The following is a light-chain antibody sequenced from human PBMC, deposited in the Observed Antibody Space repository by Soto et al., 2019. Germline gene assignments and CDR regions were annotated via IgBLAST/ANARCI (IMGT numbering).Light chain of an antibody. J-gene: IGKJ3*01. Sequence: AIRMTQSPSSLSASTGDRVTITCRASQGISSYLAWYQQKPGKAPKLLIYAASTLQSGVPSRFSGSGSATDCTLTISCLQSEDFATYYCQQYYSYPCTFGPGTKVDIK. CDR3: QQYYSYPCT. CDR2: AAS. V-gene: IGKV1-8*01. CDR1: QGISSY.